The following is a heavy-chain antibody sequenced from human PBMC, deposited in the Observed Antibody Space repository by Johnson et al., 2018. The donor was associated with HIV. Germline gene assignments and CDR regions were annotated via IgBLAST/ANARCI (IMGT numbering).Heavy chain of an antibody. CDR1: GFTFSSYG. CDR2: ITGTRGST. V-gene: IGHV3-23*04. J-gene: IGHJ3*02. Sequence: VQLVESGGGVVQPGGSLRLSCAASGFTFSSYGMRWVRQAPGEGLEWVSGITGTRGSTFYADSVKGRFPISRDNSKNTLYLQMNSLRAEDTAVYYCASQVRGLRLGVDAFDIWGQGTLVTVSS. D-gene: IGHD5-12*01. CDR3: ASQVRGLRLGVDAFDI.